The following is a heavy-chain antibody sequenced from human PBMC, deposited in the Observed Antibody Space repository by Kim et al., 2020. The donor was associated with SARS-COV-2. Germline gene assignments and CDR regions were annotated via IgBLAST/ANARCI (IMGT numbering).Heavy chain of an antibody. CDR3: ARDGDSGSYTGGFDP. Sequence: SVKVSCKASGGTFSSYAISWVRQAPGQGLEWMGGIIPIFGTANYAQKFQGRVTITADESTSTAYMELSSLRAEDTAVYYCARDGDSGSYTGGFDPWGQGTLVTVSS. V-gene: IGHV1-69*13. CDR2: IIPIFGTA. CDR1: GGTFSSYA. J-gene: IGHJ5*02. D-gene: IGHD1-26*01.